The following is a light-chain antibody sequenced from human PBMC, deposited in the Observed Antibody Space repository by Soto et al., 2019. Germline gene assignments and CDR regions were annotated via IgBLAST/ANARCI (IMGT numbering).Light chain of an antibody. CDR3: QQYNNWPPMYT. J-gene: IGKJ2*01. V-gene: IGKV3D-15*01. Sequence: EIVMTQSPATLSVSPGERATLSCRASQSISSNLAWYQQKPGQAPRRLIYGASTRATGIPARFSGSGSGTEFNLTINSLQSEDFAVYYCQQYNNWPPMYTFGQGTKLEIK. CDR2: GAS. CDR1: QSISSN.